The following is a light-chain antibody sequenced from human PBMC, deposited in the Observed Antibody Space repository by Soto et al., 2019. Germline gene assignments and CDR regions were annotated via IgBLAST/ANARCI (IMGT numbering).Light chain of an antibody. V-gene: IGKV1-5*03. Sequence: DIQVTQSPSILSASLGDRVTITCRASQSISSWLAWYQQKPGKAPNLLIYKASHLENGVPSRFSGSGSGTEFTLIISSLQPDDFATYYCQQYNSYPRTFGQGTKVDIK. CDR1: QSISSW. CDR3: QQYNSYPRT. J-gene: IGKJ1*01. CDR2: KAS.